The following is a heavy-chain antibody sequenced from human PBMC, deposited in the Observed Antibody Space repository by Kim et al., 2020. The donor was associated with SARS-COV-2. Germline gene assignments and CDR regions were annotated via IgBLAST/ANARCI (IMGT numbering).Heavy chain of an antibody. CDR1: GYSFSING. D-gene: IGHD3-10*01. CDR2: ISAYSGDT. CDR3: ASTARGASDF. V-gene: IGHV1-18*01. Sequence: ASVKVSCKSSGYSFSINGVTWVRQAPGQGLEWMGGISAYSGDTNYAQKFQGRVTMTTDPSTSTAYMELRSLTSDDTAVYFCASTARGASDFWGQGTLVTVS. J-gene: IGHJ4*02.